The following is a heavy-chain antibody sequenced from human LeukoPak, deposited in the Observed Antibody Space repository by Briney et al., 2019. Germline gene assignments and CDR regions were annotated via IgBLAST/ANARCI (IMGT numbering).Heavy chain of an antibody. V-gene: IGHV4-30-4*01. D-gene: IGHD2-21*02. CDR1: GGSISSGDYY. CDR2: IYYIGNT. Sequence: SETLSLTCTVSGGSISSGDYYWSWIRQPPGKGLEWIGYIYYIGNTFYNPSLKSRVTISVDTSKNQFSLKLSSVTAADTAVYYRASAYCGGDCTPYWYFDLWGRGTLVIVSS. J-gene: IGHJ2*01. CDR3: ASAYCGGDCTPYWYFDL.